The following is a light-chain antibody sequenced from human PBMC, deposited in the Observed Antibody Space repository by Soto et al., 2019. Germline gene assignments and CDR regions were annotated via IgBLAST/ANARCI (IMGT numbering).Light chain of an antibody. J-gene: IGKJ2*01. V-gene: IGKV3-20*01. CDR2: VAS. CDR3: QQYVGSPPYT. CDR1: QSLSINY. Sequence: EIVLTQSPGTLSLSPGERATLSCRASQSLSINYLAWYQQKPGQAPRLLIYVASSRAAGVPDRFGGSGSGTDFTLTISRLEPEDFAVYYCQQYVGSPPYTFGQGTKLEIK.